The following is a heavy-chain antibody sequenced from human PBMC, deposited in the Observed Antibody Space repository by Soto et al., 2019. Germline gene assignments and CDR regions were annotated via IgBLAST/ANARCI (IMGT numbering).Heavy chain of an antibody. J-gene: IGHJ4*02. CDR1: GFTFSSYW. D-gene: IGHD3-10*01. Sequence: EVQLVESGGGLVQPGGSLRLSCAASGFTFSSYWMHWVRQAPGKGLVWVSRINSDGSTTSHADSVEGRFTISRDNAKNTLYLQMNCLRADDTAVYYCARVGSGEYNFDSLGQGTLVTVSS. CDR3: ARVGSGEYNFDS. CDR2: INSDGSTT. V-gene: IGHV3-74*01.